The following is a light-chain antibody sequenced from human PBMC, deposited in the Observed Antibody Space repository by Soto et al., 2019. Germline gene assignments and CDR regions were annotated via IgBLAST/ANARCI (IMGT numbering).Light chain of an antibody. CDR3: QQYYSTTTT. CDR2: CAS. CDR1: QSVLYSSNNKNY. Sequence: DIVMTQSPDSLAVSLGERATINCKSSQSVLYSSNNKNYLAWYQQKPGQPPKLLIYCASTRESGVPDRFSGSGSGSDFTLTISSLQADDVAVYYCQQYYSTTTTFGHGTKVEIK. J-gene: IGKJ1*01. V-gene: IGKV4-1*01.